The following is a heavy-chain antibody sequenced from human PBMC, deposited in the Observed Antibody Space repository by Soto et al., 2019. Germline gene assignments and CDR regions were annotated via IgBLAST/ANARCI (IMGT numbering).Heavy chain of an antibody. D-gene: IGHD2-15*01. CDR1: DGSISNFY. Sequence: ILSHPRTVSDGSISNFYWGRILQPPGKGLEWIGYIYYSGSTNYNPSLKSRVTISVDTSKNQFSLKLSSVTAADTAVYYCARAVAAIGDYYYYMDVWGKGTTVTVSS. CDR3: ARAVAAIGDYYYYMDV. V-gene: IGHV4-59*01. CDR2: IYYSGST. J-gene: IGHJ6*03.